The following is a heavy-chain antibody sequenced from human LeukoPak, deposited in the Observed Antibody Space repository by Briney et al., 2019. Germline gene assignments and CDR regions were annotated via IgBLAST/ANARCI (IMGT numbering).Heavy chain of an antibody. V-gene: IGHV3-21*01. CDR2: ISSSSSYI. J-gene: IGHJ6*03. CDR1: GFTFSSYS. CDR3: ARAQLERRGYYYYMDV. D-gene: IGHD1-1*01. Sequence: PGGSLRLSCAASGFTFSSYSMNWVRQAPGKGLEWVSSISSSSSYIYYADSVKGRFTISRDNSKNTLYLQMNSLRAEDTAVYYCARAQLERRGYYYYMDVWGKGTTVTVSS.